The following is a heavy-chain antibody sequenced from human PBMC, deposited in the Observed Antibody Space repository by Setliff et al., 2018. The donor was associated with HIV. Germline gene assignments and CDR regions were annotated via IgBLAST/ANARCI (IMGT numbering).Heavy chain of an antibody. D-gene: IGHD2-21*01. CDR3: TRAQIAAPRPFDY. CDR1: GGAFSGYY. CDR2: VNHKEVA. J-gene: IGHJ4*02. V-gene: IGHV4-34*01. Sequence: SETLSLTCAVYGGAFSGYYWTWIRQSPGRGLEWIGEVNHKEVANYSPSLMRRATISADTSKNQFSLRLSSVTAADTALYFCTRAQIAAPRPFDYWGQGTLVTVSS.